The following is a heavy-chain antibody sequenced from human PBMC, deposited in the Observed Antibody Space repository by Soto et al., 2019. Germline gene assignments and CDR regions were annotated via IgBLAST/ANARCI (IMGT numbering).Heavy chain of an antibody. J-gene: IGHJ6*02. CDR1: GGSISSGDYY. CDR3: ARGELALLNYGMDV. V-gene: IGHV4-30-4*01. Sequence: SEPLSLTCPVSGGSISSGDYYWSWIRQPPGKGLEWIGYIYYSGSTYYNPSLKSRVTISVDTSKNQFSLKLSSVTAADTAVYYCARGELALLNYGMDVWGQGTTVTVS. D-gene: IGHD3-9*01. CDR2: IYYSGST.